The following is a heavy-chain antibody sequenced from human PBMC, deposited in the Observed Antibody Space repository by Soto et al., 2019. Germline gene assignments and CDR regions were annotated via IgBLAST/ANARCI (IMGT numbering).Heavy chain of an antibody. V-gene: IGHV4-59*01. CDR1: GGSISSYY. D-gene: IGHD2-15*01. Sequence: SETLSLTCTVSGGSISSYYWSWIRQPPGKGLEWIGYIYYSGSTNYNPSLKSRVTISVDTSKNQFSLKLSSETAADTAVYYCARRVARRGYYYYYMDVWGKGTTVTVSS. J-gene: IGHJ6*03. CDR2: IYYSGST. CDR3: ARRVARRGYYYYYMDV.